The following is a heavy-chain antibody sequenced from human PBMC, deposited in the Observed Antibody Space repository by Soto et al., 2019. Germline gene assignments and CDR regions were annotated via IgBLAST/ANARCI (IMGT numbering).Heavy chain of an antibody. J-gene: IGHJ4*02. D-gene: IGHD1-26*01. Sequence: QVQLVESGGGVVQPGRSLRLSCAASGFTFSTYGMHWVRQAPGKGLEWVAVISYDGSNKYYADSVKGRFTISRDNSKNTVYLLMNSLKAEDTAVYYCARDLRRYSGSYTPDYWGQGTLVTVSS. CDR2: ISYDGSNK. CDR1: GFTFSTYG. CDR3: ARDLRRYSGSYTPDY. V-gene: IGHV3-30*19.